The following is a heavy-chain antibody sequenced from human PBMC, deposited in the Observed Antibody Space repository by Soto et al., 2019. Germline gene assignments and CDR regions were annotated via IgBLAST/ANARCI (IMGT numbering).Heavy chain of an antibody. CDR3: ARTDNVGYYPY. CDR2: IYHSGTT. Sequence: ETLSLTCAFSGYSLISGYYLAWIRQPPGKGLEWIGSIYHSGTTYYNPSLKSRVTISVDTSKNQFSLKLSSVTAADSAVYHCARTDNVGYYPYLGQGTLVTV. J-gene: IGHJ4*02. D-gene: IGHD3-3*01. CDR1: GYSLISGYY. V-gene: IGHV4-38-2*01.